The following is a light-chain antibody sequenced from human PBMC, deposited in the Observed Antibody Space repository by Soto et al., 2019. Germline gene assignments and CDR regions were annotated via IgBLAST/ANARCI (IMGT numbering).Light chain of an antibody. CDR1: SSDVGSYHY. CDR2: EVT. J-gene: IGLJ2*01. V-gene: IGLV2-14*01. CDR3: SSYGRSSLI. Sequence: QSALTQPASVSGSPGQSITISCTGTSSDVGSYHYVSWYQQFPGEAPKLMIYEVTKQPSGISNRFSGSKSGNTASLTISELQAEDEADYYCSSYGRSSLIFGGGTKVTVL.